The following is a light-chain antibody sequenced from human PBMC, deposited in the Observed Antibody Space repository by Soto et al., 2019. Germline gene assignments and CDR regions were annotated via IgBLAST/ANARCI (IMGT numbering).Light chain of an antibody. CDR2: EVN. Sequence: QSALTQSASVSGSPGQSITISCTGTSSDVGTYNLVSWYQHYPGNAPQLMIYEVNERPLGVSNRFSGSKSGNTASLTISRLHAEDEADYYCCSYVTGTTWVFGGGTKLTVL. CDR3: CSYVTGTTWV. V-gene: IGLV2-23*02. J-gene: IGLJ3*02. CDR1: SSDVGTYNL.